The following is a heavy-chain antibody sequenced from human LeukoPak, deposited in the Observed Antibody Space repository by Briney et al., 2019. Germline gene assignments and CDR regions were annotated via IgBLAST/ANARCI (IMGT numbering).Heavy chain of an antibody. Sequence: GGSLRLSCAASGFTFSSYAMHWVRQAPGKGLEWVAVISYDGSNKYYADSVKGRFTISRDNSKNTLYLQMNSLRAEDTAVYYCARDRGVYSYGYYYYYMDVWGKGTTVTVSS. J-gene: IGHJ6*03. CDR2: ISYDGSNK. CDR1: GFTFSSYA. CDR3: ARDRGVYSYGYYYYYMDV. V-gene: IGHV3-30*04. D-gene: IGHD5-18*01.